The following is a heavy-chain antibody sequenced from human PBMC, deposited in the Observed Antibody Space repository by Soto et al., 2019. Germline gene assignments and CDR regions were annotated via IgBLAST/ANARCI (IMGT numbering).Heavy chain of an antibody. CDR2: IYNNGGS. CDR3: ARGDKNNDYYFDH. Sequence: QLQLQESGSGVVKPSQTLSLTCVVSGASISSGDYAWNWVRQPPGKGLEWLGYIYNNGGSYYNPSLKSRVTISLDRSQNHFSLRLNSVTAADTALYFCARGDKNNDYYFDHWGQGTLVTVTS. CDR1: GASISSGDYA. D-gene: IGHD3-16*01. V-gene: IGHV4-30-2*01. J-gene: IGHJ4*02.